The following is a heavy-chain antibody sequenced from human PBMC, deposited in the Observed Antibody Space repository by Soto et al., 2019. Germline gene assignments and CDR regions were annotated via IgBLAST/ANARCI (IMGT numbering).Heavy chain of an antibody. J-gene: IGHJ4*02. V-gene: IGHV4-59*01. CDR3: AGRHDYGDLYYFDY. D-gene: IGHD4-17*01. CDR1: GDSISNYY. CDR2: IYYSGSS. Sequence: SETLSLTCNVSGDSISNYYWSWIRQPPGKGLEWIGYIYYSGSSNYNPSLKSRVTISVDTSKNQFSLRLSSVTAADTAVYYCAGRHDYGDLYYFDYWGQGTLVNVSS.